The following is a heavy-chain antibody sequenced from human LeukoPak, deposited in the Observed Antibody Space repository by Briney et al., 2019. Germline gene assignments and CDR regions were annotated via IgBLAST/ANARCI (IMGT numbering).Heavy chain of an antibody. CDR3: ARDHYCSGGSCRGY. J-gene: IGHJ4*02. CDR2: IYYSGST. D-gene: IGHD2-15*01. V-gene: IGHV4-39*07. Sequence: SETLSLTCTVSGGSISSGSYYWGWIRQPPGKGLEWIGSIYYSGSTYYNPSLKSRVTISVDTSKNQFSLKLRSVTAADTAVYYCARDHYCSGGSCRGYWGQGTLVTVSS. CDR1: GGSISSGSYY.